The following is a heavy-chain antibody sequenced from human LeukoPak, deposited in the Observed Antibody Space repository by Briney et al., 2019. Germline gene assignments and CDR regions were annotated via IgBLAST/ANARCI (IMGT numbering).Heavy chain of an antibody. CDR1: GGSISSFF. CDR3: ARASETLRRFDP. J-gene: IGHJ5*02. CDR2: IYYTGST. Sequence: SETLSLTCTVAGGSISSFFWSWIRQPPGRGLERIGYIYYTGSTNYNPSLKSRLTISVDTSKNQFSLKLSSVTAADTAVYYCARASETLRRFDPWGQGTLVTVSS. V-gene: IGHV4-59*01.